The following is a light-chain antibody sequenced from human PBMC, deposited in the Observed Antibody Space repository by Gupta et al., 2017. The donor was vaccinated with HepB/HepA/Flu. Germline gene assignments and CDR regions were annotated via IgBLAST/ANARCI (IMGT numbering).Light chain of an antibody. V-gene: IGLV2-14*03. Sequence: SALPQPASVSGSPGQSITISCTGTSSDVGGFKYVSWYQQHPGKAPKLLIYDVSNRPSGVSNRFSGSKSGNTASLTISGLQAEDEADYYCTSFTSSSTYVFGTGTKVTVL. CDR3: TSFTSSSTYV. CDR1: SSDVGGFKY. CDR2: DVS. J-gene: IGLJ1*01.